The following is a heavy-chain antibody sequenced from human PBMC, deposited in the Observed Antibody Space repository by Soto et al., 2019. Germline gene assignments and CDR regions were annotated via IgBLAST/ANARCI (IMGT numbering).Heavy chain of an antibody. CDR1: GGAFSSYA. CDR3: ARERGKDEGYYGSGIRKGDY. CDR2: IIPILGIA. D-gene: IGHD3-10*01. Sequence: QVQLVQSGAGGNKPGSSVKVSCKASGGAFSSYAISWVRQAPGQGLEWRGRIIPILGIANYAQKFQGRGTVIANKATSTAHMELSSLRSEDTAVYYCARERGKDEGYYGSGIRKGDYWGQGSLVTDSS. V-gene: IGHV1-69*04. J-gene: IGHJ4*02.